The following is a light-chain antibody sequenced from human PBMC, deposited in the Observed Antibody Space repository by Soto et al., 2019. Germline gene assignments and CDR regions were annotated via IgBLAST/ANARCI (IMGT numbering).Light chain of an antibody. V-gene: IGLV2-14*01. CDR2: EVR. CDR1: SSDVGGYDY. J-gene: IGLJ3*02. Sequence: QSALTQPASVSGSPGQSITISCTGTSSDVGGYDYVSWYQQHPGKAPKLMIFEVRNRPSGVANRFSASQSGNTASLTISDLQAEDEADYHCSSYTSSSTLVFGGGTKLTVL. CDR3: SSYTSSSTLV.